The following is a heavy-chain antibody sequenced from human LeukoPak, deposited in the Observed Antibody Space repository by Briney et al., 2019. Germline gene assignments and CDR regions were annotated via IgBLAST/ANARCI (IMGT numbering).Heavy chain of an antibody. D-gene: IGHD3-3*01. J-gene: IGHJ6*03. V-gene: IGHV3-21*01. CDR1: GFTLSSHT. CDR3: ARYPDFFYYYYYMDV. Sequence: PGGSLRLSCAASGFTLSSHTMNWVRQAPGKGLEWVSSISSSSSYIYYADSVKGRFTISRDNAKNSLYLQMNSLRAEDTAVYYCARYPDFFYYYYYMDVWGKGTTVTVSS. CDR2: ISSSSSYI.